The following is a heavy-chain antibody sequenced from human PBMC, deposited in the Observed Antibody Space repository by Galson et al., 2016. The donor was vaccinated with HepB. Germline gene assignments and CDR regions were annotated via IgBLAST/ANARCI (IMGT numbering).Heavy chain of an antibody. CDR1: GGSISNSNW. J-gene: IGHJ4*02. V-gene: IGHV4-4*02. CDR3: TREDPSGYCDY. Sequence: SETLSLTCAVSGGSISNSNWWSWVRQPPGKGLEWIGEIYHSGSTNYNPSLKSRVTISVDKSKNQFSLKLSSVTAADTSVYYCTREDPSGYCDYWGQGTLVTVSS. D-gene: IGHD3-3*01. CDR2: IYHSGST.